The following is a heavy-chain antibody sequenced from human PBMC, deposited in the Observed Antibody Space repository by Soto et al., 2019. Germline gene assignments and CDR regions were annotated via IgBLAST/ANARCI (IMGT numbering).Heavy chain of an antibody. CDR3: EAGYCSSGSCFGF. Sequence: APVKVSCKASGTTFRSYGFSSVRKGPGQGLQFMGRIVPTFGNANYAQRLQGRLTISADESRATVFMELSSLTNEATAIYYCEAGYCSSGSCFGFWGQGTQVTASS. D-gene: IGHD2-15*01. CDR1: GTTFRSYG. V-gene: IGHV1-69*13. CDR2: IVPTFGNA. J-gene: IGHJ4*02.